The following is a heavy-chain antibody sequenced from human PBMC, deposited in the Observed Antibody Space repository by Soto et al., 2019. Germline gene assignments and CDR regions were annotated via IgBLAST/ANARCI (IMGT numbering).Heavy chain of an antibody. Sequence: QPGGSLRLSCAASGFTFSSYGMHWVRQAPGKGLEWVAVIWYDGSNKYYADSVKGRFTISRDNSKNTLYLQMNSLRAEDTAVYYCARDQWNDSSGYSMYYFDYWGQGTLVTVSS. D-gene: IGHD3-22*01. CDR2: IWYDGSNK. V-gene: IGHV3-33*01. J-gene: IGHJ4*02. CDR3: ARDQWNDSSGYSMYYFDY. CDR1: GFTFSSYG.